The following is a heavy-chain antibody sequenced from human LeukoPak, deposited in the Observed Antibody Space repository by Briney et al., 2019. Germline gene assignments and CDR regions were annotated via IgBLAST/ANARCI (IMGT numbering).Heavy chain of an antibody. CDR3: ARSYSSGWYGTNYYYYYGMDV. CDR1: GYTFTSYG. D-gene: IGHD6-19*01. V-gene: IGHV1-18*01. J-gene: IGHJ6*02. CDR2: ISAYNGNT. Sequence: ASVKVSCKASGYTFTSYGISWVRQAPGQGLEWMGWISAYNGNTNYAQKLQGRVTMTTDTSTSTAYMELRSLRSDDTAVYYCARSYSSGWYGTNYYYYYGMDVWGQGTTVTVSS.